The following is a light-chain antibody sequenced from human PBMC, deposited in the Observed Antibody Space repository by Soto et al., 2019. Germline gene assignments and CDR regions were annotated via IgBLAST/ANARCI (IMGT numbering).Light chain of an antibody. J-gene: IGKJ2*01. CDR1: QSINRW. V-gene: IGKV1-5*03. Sequence: DIQLTQSPSTLSAFVGERITITCRASQSINRWLAWYQQKPGKAPKLLIFKASSLASGVPSRFSGSGSGTEFTLTISSLQPDDFAAYYCQQFNSYPYTFGQGTKVEIK. CDR2: KAS. CDR3: QQFNSYPYT.